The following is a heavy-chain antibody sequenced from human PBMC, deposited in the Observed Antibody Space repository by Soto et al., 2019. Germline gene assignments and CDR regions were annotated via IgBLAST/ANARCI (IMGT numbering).Heavy chain of an antibody. CDR3: ARDGRDGYNLRNFDY. D-gene: IGHD5-12*01. V-gene: IGHV3-7*03. J-gene: IGHJ4*02. Sequence: GGSLRLSCAASGFTFSSYWMSWVRQAPGKGLEWVANIKQDGSEKYYVDSVKGRFTISRDNAKNSLYLQMNSLRAEDTAVYYCARDGRDGYNLRNFDYWGPGTLVTVS. CDR1: GFTFSSYW. CDR2: IKQDGSEK.